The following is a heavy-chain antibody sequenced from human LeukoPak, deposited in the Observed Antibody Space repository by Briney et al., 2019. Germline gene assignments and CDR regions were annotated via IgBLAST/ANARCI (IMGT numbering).Heavy chain of an antibody. D-gene: IGHD3-22*01. J-gene: IGHJ4*02. CDR2: INPNSGGT. Sequence: GASVKVSCKASGYTFTGYYMHWVRQAPGQGLEWMGWINPNSGGTNYAQKFQGRVTMTRDTSISTAYMELSSLRSEDTAVYYCARGHYYDSSGYYYALSYWGQGTLVTVSS. CDR1: GYTFTGYY. CDR3: ARGHYYDSSGYYYALSY. V-gene: IGHV1-2*02.